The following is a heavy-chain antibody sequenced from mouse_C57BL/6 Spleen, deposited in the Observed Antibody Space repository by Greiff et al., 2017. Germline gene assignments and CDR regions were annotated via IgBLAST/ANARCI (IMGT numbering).Heavy chain of an antibody. CDR3: ARSPFDY. V-gene: IGHV1-4*01. J-gene: IGHJ2*01. Sequence: QVQLQPSGAELARPGASVTMSCKASGYTFTSYTMHWVKQRPGQGLAWIGYINPSSGYTKYNQKFKDKATVTADKSSSTAYMQLSSLTSEESAVYYCARSPFDYGGQGTTLTVSS. CDR2: INPSSGYT. CDR1: GYTFTSYT.